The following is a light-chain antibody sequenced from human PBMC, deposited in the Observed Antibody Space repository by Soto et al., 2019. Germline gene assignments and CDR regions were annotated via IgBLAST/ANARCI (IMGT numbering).Light chain of an antibody. Sequence: QSVLTQPASVSGSPGQSITISCTGTSSDVGDYPYVSWYQQHPGKVPKLIIYEVTNRPSGVSGRFSGSKSENTASLTISGIQAEDEADYYCSSYSRSNTLVFGSGTKLTVL. J-gene: IGLJ1*01. CDR3: SSYSRSNTLV. CDR1: SSDVGDYPY. CDR2: EVT. V-gene: IGLV2-14*01.